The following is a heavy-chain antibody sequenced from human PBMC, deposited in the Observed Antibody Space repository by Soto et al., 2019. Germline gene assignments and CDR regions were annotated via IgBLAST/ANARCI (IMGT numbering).Heavy chain of an antibody. CDR1: GGPINNSPQY. CDR3: TRHPRTPDY. Sequence: QVQLQESGPGLVKPSETLSLTCTVSGGPINNSPQYWGWSRQPPGGGLEWIGTIHYGGTVYYNPSLKSRVTISVDTSKNQFSLQVNSVTAADTAVYYCTRHPRTPDYWGQGTLVTVS. CDR2: IHYGGTV. D-gene: IGHD2-15*01. V-gene: IGHV4-39*01. J-gene: IGHJ4*02.